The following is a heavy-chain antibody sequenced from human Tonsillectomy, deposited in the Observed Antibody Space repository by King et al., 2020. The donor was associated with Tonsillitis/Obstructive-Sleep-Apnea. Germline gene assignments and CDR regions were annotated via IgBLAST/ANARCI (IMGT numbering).Heavy chain of an antibody. CDR3: ARTVGTMNPDFDY. J-gene: IGHJ4*02. V-gene: IGHV1-2*04. Sequence: VQLVESGAEVKKPGASVKVSCKASGYTFTDYYMHWVRQATGQGLEWMGWISPNSGGTNYAQKFQGWVTMTRATSISTAYMELSRLRSDDTAVYYCARTVGTMNPDFDYWGQGTLVTVSS. D-gene: IGHD1-14*01. CDR1: GYTFTDYY. CDR2: ISPNSGGT.